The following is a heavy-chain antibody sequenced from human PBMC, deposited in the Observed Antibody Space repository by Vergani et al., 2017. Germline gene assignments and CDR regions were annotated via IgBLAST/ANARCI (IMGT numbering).Heavy chain of an antibody. D-gene: IGHD4-17*01. CDR3: ARVAADYASYYYGMDV. CDR2: INHSGST. J-gene: IGHJ6*02. Sequence: QVQLQQWGAGLLKPSETLSLTCAVYGGSFSGYYWSWIRQPPGKGLEWIGEINHSGSTNYNPYLKSRVTISVDTSKNQFSLKLSSVTAADTAVYYCARVAADYASYYYGMDVWGQGTTVTVSS. V-gene: IGHV4-34*01. CDR1: GGSFSGYY.